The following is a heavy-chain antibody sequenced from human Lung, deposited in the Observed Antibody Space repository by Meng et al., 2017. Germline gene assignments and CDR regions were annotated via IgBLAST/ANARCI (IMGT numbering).Heavy chain of an antibody. CDR2: KVCQSKWYN. V-gene: IGHV6-1*01. Sequence: GPRVAEPPPPLPPPCAIPGDSVACHRGCLSWTRQAPSGGLEGLGRKVCQSKWYNYYATSVRRLITIKADTTKNQFSLKPNVPTPDDTAVYCWTGVGHEYWFDPWGQGTLVTVSS. CDR1: GDSVACHRGC. J-gene: IGHJ5*02. CDR3: TGVGHEYWFDP. D-gene: IGHD2-8*01.